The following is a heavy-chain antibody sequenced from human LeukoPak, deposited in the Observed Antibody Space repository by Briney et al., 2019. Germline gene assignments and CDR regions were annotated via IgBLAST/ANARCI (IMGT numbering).Heavy chain of an antibody. D-gene: IGHD5-12*01. CDR2: INPNSGST. Sequence: GASVRVSCKAFGYTFTGYYMHSVRQAPGHGLEWRGSINPNSGSTNYAQKFQSRVTMTRNTSTSTAYMELSRLRSDDTAVYYCARDPLEYSGYDLEVYWGQGTLVTVSS. CDR3: ARDPLEYSGYDLEVY. CDR1: GYTFTGYY. V-gene: IGHV1-2*02. J-gene: IGHJ4*02.